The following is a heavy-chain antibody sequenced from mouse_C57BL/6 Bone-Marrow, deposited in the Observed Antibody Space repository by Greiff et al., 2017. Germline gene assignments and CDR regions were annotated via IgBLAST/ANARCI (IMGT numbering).Heavy chain of an antibody. J-gene: IGHJ2*01. CDR2: IDPENGDT. V-gene: IGHV14-4*01. D-gene: IGHD1-1*01. CDR1: GFNIKDDY. CDR3: TTHYYYGSRLYYFDY. Sequence: EVQLQQSGAELVRPGASVKLSCTASGFNIKDDYMHWVKQRPEQGLEWIGWIDPENGDTEYASKFQGKATITADTSSNTAYLQLSSLTSEDTAVYYCTTHYYYGSRLYYFDYWGQGTTLTVSS.